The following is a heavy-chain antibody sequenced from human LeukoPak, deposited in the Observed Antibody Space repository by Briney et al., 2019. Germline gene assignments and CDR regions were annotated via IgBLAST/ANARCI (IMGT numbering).Heavy chain of an antibody. D-gene: IGHD3-22*01. CDR2: IYYSGST. Sequence: SETLSLTCTVSGGSISSGGYYWSWIRQHPGKGLEWIGYIYYSGSTYYNPSLKSRVTISVDTSKNQFSLKLSSVTAADTAVYYCARVDTYYYDSSGHYHDYWGQGTLVTVSS. V-gene: IGHV4-31*03. CDR3: ARVDTYYYDSSGHYHDY. J-gene: IGHJ4*02. CDR1: GGSISSGGYY.